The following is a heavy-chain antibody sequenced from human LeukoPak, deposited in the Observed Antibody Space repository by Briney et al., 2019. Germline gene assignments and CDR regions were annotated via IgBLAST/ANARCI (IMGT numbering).Heavy chain of an antibody. Sequence: SETLPLTCTVSGGSISSSSYYWGWIRQPPGKGLEWIGSIYYSGSTYYNPSLKSRVTISVDTSKNQFSLKLSSVTAADTAVYYCARVFGSWYEGGEFDYWGQGTLVTVSS. CDR1: GGSISSSSYY. J-gene: IGHJ4*02. V-gene: IGHV4-39*01. CDR2: IYYSGST. D-gene: IGHD6-13*01. CDR3: ARVFGSWYEGGEFDY.